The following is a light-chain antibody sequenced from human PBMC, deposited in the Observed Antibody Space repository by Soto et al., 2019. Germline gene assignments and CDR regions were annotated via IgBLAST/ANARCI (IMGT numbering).Light chain of an antibody. CDR2: DNN. CDR1: SSNIGNNY. V-gene: IGLV1-51*01. Sequence: QSVLTQPPSVSAAPGQKVTISCSGSSSNIGNNYVSWYQQFPGTAPKPLIYDNNKRPSGIPDRFSGSKSGTSATLGITGLQTGGEAHYYCGTWDDSLNAGVFGGGTKVTVL. J-gene: IGLJ3*02. CDR3: GTWDDSLNAGV.